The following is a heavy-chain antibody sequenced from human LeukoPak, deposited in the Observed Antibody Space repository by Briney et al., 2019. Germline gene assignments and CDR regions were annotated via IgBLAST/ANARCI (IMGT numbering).Heavy chain of an antibody. V-gene: IGHV3-30-3*01. CDR2: ISYDGNNK. J-gene: IGHJ4*02. D-gene: IGHD3-10*01. Sequence: GGSLRLSCAASGFTFSTYPMHWVRQAPGKGLEWVAVISYDGNNKYYADSVKGRFTISRDNSKNTLYLQMNSQRAEDTAVYYCASPFSAGGQGTLVTVSS. CDR3: ASPFSA. CDR1: GFTFSTYP.